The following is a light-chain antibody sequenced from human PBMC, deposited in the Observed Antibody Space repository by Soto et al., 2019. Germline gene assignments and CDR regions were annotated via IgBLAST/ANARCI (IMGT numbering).Light chain of an antibody. J-gene: IGKJ1*01. V-gene: IGKV1-39*01. CDR2: GAS. CDR1: QTISKY. Sequence: DIQMTQSPSSLSASVGDRVSITCRASQTISKYLNWYQQKQGKAPTLLIYGASILQSGVPSRFSGSGSGKGFTLTIGSLQTEDFATCYYQQSYSTPQTFGQGTKMEI. CDR3: QQSYSTPQT.